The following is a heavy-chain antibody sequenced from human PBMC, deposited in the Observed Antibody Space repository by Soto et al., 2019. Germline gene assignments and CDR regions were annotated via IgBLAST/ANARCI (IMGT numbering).Heavy chain of an antibody. D-gene: IGHD1-7*01. CDR2: ISISNFI. V-gene: IGHV3-21*01. Sequence: SLRLSCAASGFTFSNYNINWVRQAPGKGLEWISSISISNFIYYADSVKGRFTISRDNAKNSLYLQMNSLRVEDTAVYYCATPMALPRSDYWGQGALVTVYS. CDR3: ATPMALPRSDY. CDR1: GFTFSNYN. J-gene: IGHJ4*02.